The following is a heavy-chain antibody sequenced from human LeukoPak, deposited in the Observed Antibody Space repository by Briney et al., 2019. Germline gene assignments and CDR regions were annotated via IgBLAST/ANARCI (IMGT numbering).Heavy chain of an antibody. D-gene: IGHD2-8*01. Sequence: GGSLRLSCAASGFTFSSYSMNWVRQAPGKGLEWVSSISSSSSYIYYADSVKGRFTISRDNAKNSLYLQMNSLRAEDTAVYYCARESTPRYCTNGVCSQGFDYWGQGTLVTVSS. CDR2: ISSSSSYI. J-gene: IGHJ4*02. V-gene: IGHV3-21*01. CDR3: ARESTPRYCTNGVCSQGFDY. CDR1: GFTFSSYS.